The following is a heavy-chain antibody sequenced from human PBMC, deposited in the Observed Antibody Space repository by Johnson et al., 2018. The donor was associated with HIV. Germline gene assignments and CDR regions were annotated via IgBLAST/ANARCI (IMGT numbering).Heavy chain of an antibody. CDR2: LYADGRT. Sequence: VQLVESGGGVVQPGGSLRLSCAASGFTFSSYWMTWFRQAPGKGLEWVSVLYADGRTYYADSVKGRFTVSSDYSENTLYLKMNSLTAEDTAIYYCATKGSKWELIVEGFAVWGQGTMVTVSS. D-gene: IGHD1-26*01. CDR3: ATKGSKWELIVEGFAV. V-gene: IGHV3-66*02. CDR1: GFTFSSYW. J-gene: IGHJ3*01.